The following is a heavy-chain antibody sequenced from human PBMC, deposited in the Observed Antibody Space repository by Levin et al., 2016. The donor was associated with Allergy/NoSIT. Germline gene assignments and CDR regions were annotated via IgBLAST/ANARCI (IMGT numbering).Heavy chain of an antibody. V-gene: IGHV1-2*02. D-gene: IGHD2-2*01. CDR1: GYTLTHYF. J-gene: IGHJ4*01. CDR3: ARSRANYFDN. Sequence: ASVKVSCKASGYTLTHYFMSWLRQSPGQGLEWMGWLNPKTGDTRYAQNFQGRVTMTRDTSINTVYMELTGLTSDDTAVYFCARSRANYFDNWGHGTLVTVSS. CDR2: LNPKTGDT.